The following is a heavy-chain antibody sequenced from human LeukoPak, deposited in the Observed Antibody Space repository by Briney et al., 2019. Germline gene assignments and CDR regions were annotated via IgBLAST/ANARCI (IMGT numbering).Heavy chain of an antibody. Sequence: PGGSLRLSCAASGFTFSDYYMSWIRQAPGKGLEWVSYISSSGSTIYYADSVKGRFTISRDNAKNSLYLQMNSLRAEDTAVYYCARAISYDFWSGYYHAPGYWGQGTVVTVSS. CDR1: GFTFSDYY. V-gene: IGHV3-11*01. J-gene: IGHJ4*02. CDR2: ISSSGSTI. D-gene: IGHD3-3*01. CDR3: ARAISYDFWSGYYHAPGY.